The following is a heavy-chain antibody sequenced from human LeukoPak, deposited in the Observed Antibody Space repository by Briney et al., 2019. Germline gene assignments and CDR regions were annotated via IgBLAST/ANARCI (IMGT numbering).Heavy chain of an antibody. CDR1: GYTFTSYG. CDR2: ISAYNGNT. Sequence: GASVKVSCKASGYTFTSYGISWVRQAPGQGLEWMGWISAYNGNTNYAQKLQGRVTMTTDTSTSTAYMELRSLRSEDTAVYYCATLGAGYSSGWYFNWFDPWGQGTLVTVSS. J-gene: IGHJ5*02. V-gene: IGHV1-18*01. CDR3: ATLGAGYSSGWYFNWFDP. D-gene: IGHD6-19*01.